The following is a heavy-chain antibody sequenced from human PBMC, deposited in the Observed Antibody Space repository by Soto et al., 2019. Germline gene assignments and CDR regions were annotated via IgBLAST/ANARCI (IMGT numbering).Heavy chain of an antibody. CDR2: ISAYNGNT. J-gene: IGHJ4*02. CDR1: GYTFTSYG. Sequence: ASVKVSCKASGYTFTSYGISWVRQAPGQGLEWMGWISAYNGNTNYAQKLRGRVTMTTDTSTSTAYMELRSLRSDDTAVYYCARDMRIPAARYFDYWGQGTLVTVSS. CDR3: ARDMRIPAARYFDY. V-gene: IGHV1-18*01. D-gene: IGHD6-13*01.